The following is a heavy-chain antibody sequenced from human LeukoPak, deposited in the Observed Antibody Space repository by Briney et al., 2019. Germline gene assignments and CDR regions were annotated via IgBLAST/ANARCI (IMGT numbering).Heavy chain of an antibody. V-gene: IGHV1-2*02. CDR2: INPNSGGT. Sequence: GASVKVSCKASGYTFTGYYMHWVRQAPGQGLEWMGWINPNSGGTNYAQKFQGRVTMTRDTSISTAYMELSRLRSDDTAVYYCARGPSDFPYSDFDYWGQGTLVTVSS. CDR3: ARGPSDFPYSDFDY. D-gene: IGHD2-21*01. CDR1: GYTFTGYY. J-gene: IGHJ4*02.